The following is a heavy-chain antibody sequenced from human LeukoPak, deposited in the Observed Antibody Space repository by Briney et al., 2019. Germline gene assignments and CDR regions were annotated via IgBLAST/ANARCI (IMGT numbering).Heavy chain of an antibody. CDR1: GGSISSGGYY. CDR2: IYHSGST. D-gene: IGHD4-11*01. Sequence: SETLSLTCTVSGGSISSGGYYWSWIRQPPGKGLEWIGYIYHSGSTYYNPSLKSRVTISVDRSKNQFSLKLSSVTAADTAVYYCARANDYTPWFDPWGQGTLVTVSS. CDR3: ARANDYTPWFDP. J-gene: IGHJ5*02. V-gene: IGHV4-30-2*01.